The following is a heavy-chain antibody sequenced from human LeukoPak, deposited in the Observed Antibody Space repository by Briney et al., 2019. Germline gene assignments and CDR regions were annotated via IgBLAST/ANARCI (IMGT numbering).Heavy chain of an antibody. D-gene: IGHD2-21*02. V-gene: IGHV4-4*07. CDR3: ASDSGDPVVVTAIVS. Sequence: SETLSLTCTVSGGSISSYYWSWIRQPAGKGLEWIGRIYTSGSTNYNPSLKSRVTMSVDTSKNQFSLKLSSVTAADTAVYYCASDSGDPVVVTAIVSWGQGTLVTVSS. CDR2: IYTSGST. CDR1: GGSISSYY. J-gene: IGHJ4*02.